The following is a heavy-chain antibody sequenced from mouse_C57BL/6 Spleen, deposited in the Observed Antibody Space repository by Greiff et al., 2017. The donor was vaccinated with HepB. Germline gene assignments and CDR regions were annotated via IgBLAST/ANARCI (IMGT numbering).Heavy chain of an antibody. CDR3: AGGWDWFAY. V-gene: IGHV1-76*01. CDR1: GYTFTDYY. J-gene: IGHJ3*01. CDR2: IYPGSGNT. D-gene: IGHD3-3*01. Sequence: VKLMESGAELVRPGASVKVSCKASGYTFTDYYINWVKQRPGQGLEWIARIYPGSGNTYYNEKFKGKATLTAEKTSSTAYMQLSSLTSEDSAVYFCAGGWDWFAYWGQGTLVTVSA.